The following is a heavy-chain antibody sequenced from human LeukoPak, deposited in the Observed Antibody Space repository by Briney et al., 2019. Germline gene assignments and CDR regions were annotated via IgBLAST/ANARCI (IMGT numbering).Heavy chain of an antibody. CDR2: INPSGETT. Sequence: GASVKVSYKASGHTFNSYYMHWVRQAPGQGLGWMGVINPSGETTSYAEKFHGRVSMTRDTSTSTVYMELSCLRSEDTAVYYCARYLTEGGSGTPLLYGMDVWGQGTTVTVS. V-gene: IGHV1-46*02. D-gene: IGHD3-10*01. CDR1: GHTFNSYY. J-gene: IGHJ6*02. CDR3: ARYLTEGGSGTPLLYGMDV.